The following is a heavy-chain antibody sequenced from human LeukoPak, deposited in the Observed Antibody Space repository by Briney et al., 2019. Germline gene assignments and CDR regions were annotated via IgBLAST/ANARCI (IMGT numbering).Heavy chain of an antibody. CDR2: IYSGGST. Sequence: PGGSLRLSCAASGFIVSNKYMSWVRQAPGKGPEWVSVIYSGGSTYYADSVKGRFTISRDNSKNTLYLQMNSLTAEDTAVYYCAKKRPGDTLASFDYWGQGTLVTVSS. D-gene: IGHD2-2*02. CDR1: GFIVSNKY. CDR3: AKKRPGDTLASFDY. J-gene: IGHJ4*02. V-gene: IGHV3-53*01.